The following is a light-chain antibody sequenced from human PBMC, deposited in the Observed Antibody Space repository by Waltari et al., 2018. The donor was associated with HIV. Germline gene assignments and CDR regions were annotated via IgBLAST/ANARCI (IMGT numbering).Light chain of an antibody. Sequence: QSVLTQPPSASGTPGQRVTISCSGSSSNIGRNTVNWYQKLPRMVPKLLIYSNNQRPSGVPDRFSGSKSGTSASLAISGLQSEDEADYYCAAWDDSLNGVVFGGGTKLTVL. V-gene: IGLV1-44*01. CDR2: SNN. J-gene: IGLJ2*01. CDR3: AAWDDSLNGVV. CDR1: SSNIGRNT.